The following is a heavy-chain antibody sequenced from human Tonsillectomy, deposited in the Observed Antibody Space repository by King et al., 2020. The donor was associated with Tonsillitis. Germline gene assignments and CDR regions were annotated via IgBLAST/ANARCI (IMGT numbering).Heavy chain of an antibody. CDR1: EFAFSYYW. D-gene: IGHD1-14*01. Sequence: DVQLVESGGGLVQPGGSLRLSCAASEFAFSYYWMSWVRQAPGKGLEWVANIKQDGSEKYYVDSVKGRFTISRDNAKNSLYLQMNSLRAEDTAVFYCARHRTRDYYYYGMDVWGQGTAVTVSS. CDR3: ARHRTRDYYYYGMDV. V-gene: IGHV3-7*01. J-gene: IGHJ6*02. CDR2: IKQDGSEK.